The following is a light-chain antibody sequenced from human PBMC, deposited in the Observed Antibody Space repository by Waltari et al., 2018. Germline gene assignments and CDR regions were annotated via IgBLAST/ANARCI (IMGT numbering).Light chain of an antibody. CDR3: QQYVRTPSLT. V-gene: IGKV4-1*01. J-gene: IGKJ4*01. CDR2: WAS. Sequence: DIVMTQSPDTLAVSLGERATINCTTSPSVLYRSNNKNYLAWYQQKPGQPPKLLIYWASTRDYGVPDRFIGSGSGTEFTLTIRSLQAEDVAVYYCQQYVRTPSLTFGGGTKVEI. CDR1: PSVLYRSNNKNY.